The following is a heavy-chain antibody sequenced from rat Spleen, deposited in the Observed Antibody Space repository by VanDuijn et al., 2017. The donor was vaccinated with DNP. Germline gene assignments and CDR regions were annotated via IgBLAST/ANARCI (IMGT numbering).Heavy chain of an antibody. Sequence: EVQLVESGGGLVQPGRSLKLSCVASGFTFNNYWMTWTRQVPGKGLEWVASISTVGDNAYYRDSVKGRFTISRDNAKNTQFLQMDSLRSEDTATYYCTTDFERGYWGQGVMVTVSS. V-gene: IGHV5-31*01. J-gene: IGHJ2*01. CDR1: GFTFNNYW. CDR2: ISTVGDNA. D-gene: IGHD1-11*01. CDR3: TTDFERGY.